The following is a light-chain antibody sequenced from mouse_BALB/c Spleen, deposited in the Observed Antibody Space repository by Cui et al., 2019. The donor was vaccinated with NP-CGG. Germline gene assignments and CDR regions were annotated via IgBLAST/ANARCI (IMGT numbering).Light chain of an antibody. CDR3: ALWYSNHWV. Sequence: QAVVTQESALPTSPGKTVTLTCRSSTGAVTTSNYANWVQEKPDYLFTGLIGGTNNRAPGVPARFSGSLIGDKAALTITGAQTEDEAIYFCALWYSNHWVFGGGTKLTVL. V-gene: IGLV1*01. CDR2: GTN. J-gene: IGLJ1*01. CDR1: TGAVTTSNY.